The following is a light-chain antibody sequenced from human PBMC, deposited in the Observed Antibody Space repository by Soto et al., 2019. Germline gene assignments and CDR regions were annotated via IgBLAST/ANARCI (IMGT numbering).Light chain of an antibody. Sequence: QSALTQPASVSGSPGQSITISCTGTSSDVGGYNYVSWYQQHPGKAPKLMIYEVSNRPSGVSNHFSGYKSGNTASLTLSRLQAEDEADYSCSSYTSSSTLVVFGGGTKVTVL. CDR1: SSDVGGYNY. CDR3: SSYTSSSTLVV. V-gene: IGLV2-14*01. J-gene: IGLJ2*01. CDR2: EVS.